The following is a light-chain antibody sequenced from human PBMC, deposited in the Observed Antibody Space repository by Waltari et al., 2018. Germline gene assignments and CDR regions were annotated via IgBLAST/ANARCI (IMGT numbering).Light chain of an antibody. Sequence: EIVLTQSPATLSLSPGARATLSCRASQSVNNRVAWYQQKPGQAPRLLIYDASKRATGIPARFSGSGSGTDFTLTISSLEPEDFAVYYCQYRGHWPPGATFGPGTKVEIK. CDR1: QSVNNR. V-gene: IGKV3-11*01. CDR3: QYRGHWPPGAT. CDR2: DAS. J-gene: IGKJ3*01.